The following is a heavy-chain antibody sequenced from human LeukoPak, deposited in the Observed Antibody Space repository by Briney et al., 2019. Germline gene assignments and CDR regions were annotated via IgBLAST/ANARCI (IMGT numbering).Heavy chain of an antibody. D-gene: IGHD1-1*01. V-gene: IGHV4-39*01. J-gene: IGHJ4*02. CDR3: AIPNTNNWPFDY. Sequence: SETLSLTCTVTGGSISSSSYYWGWIRQPPGKGLEWIGSIYSVGSTYYNPSLKRRVTISVDTSKNQFSLKLSSVTAADTAVYYCAIPNTNNWPFDYWSQGTLVTVSS. CDR2: IYSVGST. CDR1: GGSISSSSYY.